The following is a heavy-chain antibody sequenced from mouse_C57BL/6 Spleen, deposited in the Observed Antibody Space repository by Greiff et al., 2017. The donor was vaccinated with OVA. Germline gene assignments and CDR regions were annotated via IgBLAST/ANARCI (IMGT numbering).Heavy chain of an antibody. V-gene: IGHV1-64*01. CDR1: GYTFTSYW. D-gene: IGHD2-4*01. Sequence: QVQLKQPGAELVKPGASVKLSCKASGYTFTSYWMHWVKQRPGQGLEWIGMIHPNSGSTNYNEKFKSKATLTVDKSSSTAYMQLSSLTSEDSAVYYCARSYYDAHYFDYWGQGTTLTVSS. CDR3: ARSYYDAHYFDY. J-gene: IGHJ2*01. CDR2: IHPNSGST.